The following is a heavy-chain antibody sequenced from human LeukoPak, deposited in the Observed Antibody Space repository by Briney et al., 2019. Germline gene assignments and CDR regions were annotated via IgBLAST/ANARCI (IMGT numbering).Heavy chain of an antibody. J-gene: IGHJ4*02. D-gene: IGHD6-19*01. Sequence: SETLSLTCAVYGGSFSGYYWSWIRQPPGKGLEWIGEINHSGSTNYNPSLKSRVTISVDTSKNQFSLKLSSVTAADTAVYYCARFTSGWYSSLDYWGQGTLVTVSS. V-gene: IGHV4-34*01. CDR1: GGSFSGYY. CDR2: INHSGST. CDR3: ARFTSGWYSSLDY.